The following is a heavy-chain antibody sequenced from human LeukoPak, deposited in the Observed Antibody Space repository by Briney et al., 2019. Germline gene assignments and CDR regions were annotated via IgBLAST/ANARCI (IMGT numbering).Heavy chain of an antibody. CDR3: ARHLLSAPHYFDY. CDR1: GRPISVYH. D-gene: IGHD2-15*01. Sequence: SDPLSLSCTVSGRPISVYHEICIPQPRGRAGEWIGFIYYCGTTHYSPALKSRVPMSVDTCHNHLSLKLTSVTAADTAVYYCARHLLSAPHYFDYWGEGTLVTVTS. CDR2: IYYCGTT. V-gene: IGHV4-59*07. J-gene: IGHJ4*02.